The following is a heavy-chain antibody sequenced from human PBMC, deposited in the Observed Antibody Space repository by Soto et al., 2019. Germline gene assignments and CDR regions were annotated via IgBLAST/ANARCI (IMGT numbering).Heavy chain of an antibody. D-gene: IGHD3-22*01. CDR3: CYYDSSGYFETGFDY. Sequence: PGGSLRLSCAASGFTFSSYAMSWVRQAPGKGLEWVSAISGSGGSTYYADSVKGRFTISRDNSKNTLYLQMNSLRAEDTAVYYCCYYDSSGYFETGFDYWGQGTLVTVSS. CDR2: ISGSGGST. CDR1: GFTFSSYA. V-gene: IGHV3-23*01. J-gene: IGHJ4*02.